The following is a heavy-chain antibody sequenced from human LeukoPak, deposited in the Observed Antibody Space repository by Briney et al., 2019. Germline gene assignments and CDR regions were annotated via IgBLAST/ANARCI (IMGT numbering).Heavy chain of an antibody. CDR3: ASAGVLYNWFDP. J-gene: IGHJ5*02. D-gene: IGHD2-8*01. V-gene: IGHV4-39*07. CDR1: GGSISSSSYY. CDR2: IYYSGST. Sequence: SETLSLTCTVSGGSISSSSYYWGWIRQPPGKGLEWIGSIYYSGSTYYNPSLKSRVTISVDTSKNQFSLKLSSVTAADTAVYYCASAGVLYNWFDPWGQGTLVTVS.